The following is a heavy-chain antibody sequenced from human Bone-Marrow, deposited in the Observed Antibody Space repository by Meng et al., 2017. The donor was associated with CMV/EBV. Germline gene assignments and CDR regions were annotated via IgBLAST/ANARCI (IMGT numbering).Heavy chain of an antibody. J-gene: IGHJ6*02. D-gene: IGHD1-26*01. CDR2: IIPVLDIK. V-gene: IGHV1-69*10. CDR3: ATRGATGGPRRTADKDYSYGMDV. Sequence: SVKVSCKASGDTFNTYTINWVRQAPGQGLEWMGGIIPVLDIKSYAQKFQDRVTITADRSTNTAHMEVYSLRSEDTAVYFCATRGATGGPRRTADKDYSYGMDVWGQGTTVTVSS. CDR1: GDTFNTYT.